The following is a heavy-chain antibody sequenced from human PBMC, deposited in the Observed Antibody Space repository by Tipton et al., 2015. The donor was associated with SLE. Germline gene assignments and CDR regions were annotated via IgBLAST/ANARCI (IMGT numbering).Heavy chain of an antibody. V-gene: IGHV4-59*12. CDR3: ARDARRHNGYEFFDY. D-gene: IGHD5-12*01. Sequence: TLSLTCTVSGGSISSYYWSWIRQPPGKGLEWIGHIHYTGNPDSIDYNSSLKGRLTISIDTSKNQFSLRLSSVTTADTALYYCARDARRHNGYEFFDYWGQGTLVTVSS. CDR1: GGSISSYY. CDR2: IHYTGNPDSI. J-gene: IGHJ4*02.